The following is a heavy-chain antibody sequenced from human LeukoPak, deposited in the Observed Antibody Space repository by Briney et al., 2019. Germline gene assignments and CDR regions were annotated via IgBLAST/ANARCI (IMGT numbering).Heavy chain of an antibody. CDR2: IKQDGSEK. V-gene: IGHV3-7*01. J-gene: IGHJ3*02. CDR1: GFTFSSYA. D-gene: IGHD1-26*01. Sequence: PGGSLRLSCAASGFTFSSYAMSWVRQAPGKGLEWVANIKQDGSEKYYVDSVKGRFTISRDNAKNSLYLQMNSLRAEDTAVYYCARAYSGSYNGLGAFDIWGQGTMVTVSS. CDR3: ARAYSGSYNGLGAFDI.